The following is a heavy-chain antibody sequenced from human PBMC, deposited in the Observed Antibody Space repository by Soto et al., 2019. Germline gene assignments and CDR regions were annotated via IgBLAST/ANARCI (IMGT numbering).Heavy chain of an antibody. J-gene: IGHJ4*02. D-gene: IGHD2-21*02. V-gene: IGHV3-33*01. CDR2: ILNDGSDR. Sequence: QVRLVESGGGVVQPGTSLRLSCAASGFTFSRYGMHWVRQAPGEGLEWMAVILNDGSDRDHADSVKDRFTISRDNSKNMLYLQMNSLGVEDTAMYYCARDGDDGANGLDYWGQGTPVTVSS. CDR3: ARDGDDGANGLDY. CDR1: GFTFSRYG.